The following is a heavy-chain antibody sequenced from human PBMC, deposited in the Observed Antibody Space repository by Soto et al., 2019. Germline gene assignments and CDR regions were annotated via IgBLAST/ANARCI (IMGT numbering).Heavy chain of an antibody. J-gene: IGHJ6*02. Sequence: SSETLSLTCTVSGGSISSSSYSWGWIRQPPGKGLEWIGSIYYSGSTYYNPSLKSRVTISVDTSKNQFSLKLSFVTAADTAVYYCARHVGTIFGVIIINYYGLDVWGQGTTVTVSS. CDR2: IYYSGST. CDR1: GGSISSSSYS. D-gene: IGHD3-3*01. CDR3: ARHVGTIFGVIIINYYGLDV. V-gene: IGHV4-39*01.